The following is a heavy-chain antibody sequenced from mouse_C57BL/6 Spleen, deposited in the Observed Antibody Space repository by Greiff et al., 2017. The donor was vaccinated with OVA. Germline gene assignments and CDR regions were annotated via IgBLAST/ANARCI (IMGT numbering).Heavy chain of an antibody. D-gene: IGHD2-3*01. J-gene: IGHJ3*01. V-gene: IGHV14-4*01. CDR1: GFNIKDDY. CDR2: IDPENGDT. CDR3: TTSRWSWFAY. Sequence: VQLQQSGAELVRPGASVKLSCTASGFNIKDDYMHWVKQRPEQGLEWSGWIDPENGDTEYASKFQGKATITADTSSNTAYLQLSSLTSEDTAVYYCTTSRWSWFAYWGQGTLVTVSA.